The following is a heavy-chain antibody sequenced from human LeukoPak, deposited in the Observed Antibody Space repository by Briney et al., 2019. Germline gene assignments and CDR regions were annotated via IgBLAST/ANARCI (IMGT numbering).Heavy chain of an antibody. D-gene: IGHD2-8*01. CDR2: ISTDGSII. Sequence: PGGSLRLSCADPGFTFSGNWMSWVRQSPGKGLVWVSHISTDGSIIRYGDSVKGRFTIFRDKAKNTLYLQMNSLTAEDTGVYYCARYLYAFALDVWGKGTTVTVS. CDR1: GFTFSGNW. J-gene: IGHJ6*03. V-gene: IGHV3-74*01. CDR3: ARYLYAFALDV.